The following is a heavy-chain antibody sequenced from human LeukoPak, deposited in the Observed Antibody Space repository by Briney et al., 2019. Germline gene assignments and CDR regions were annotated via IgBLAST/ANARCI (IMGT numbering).Heavy chain of an antibody. CDR1: GYTFTSYG. J-gene: IGHJ6*02. V-gene: IGHV1-18*01. D-gene: IGHD1-7*01. CDR3: ARDRRLGITGTTYYVMDV. Sequence: ASVRVSSKASGYTFTSYGISWVRQAPGQGGEWMGWIRAYNGNTNYTQKLQGRVTMTTDTSTSTAYMELRNLRSDDTAVYYCARDRRLGITGTTYYVMDVWGQGTTVTVSS. CDR2: IRAYNGNT.